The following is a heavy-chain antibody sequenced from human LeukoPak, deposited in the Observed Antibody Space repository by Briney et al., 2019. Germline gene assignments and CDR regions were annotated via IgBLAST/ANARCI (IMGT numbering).Heavy chain of an antibody. V-gene: IGHV3-48*04. CDR3: ARESGHIDY. D-gene: IGHD3-10*01. Sequence: GGSLRLSCVASEFTFSSYSMNWVRQAPGKGLEWVSYISSSSNIIYYADSVKGRFTISRDNAKNSLYLQMTSLRAEDTAVYYCARESGHIDYWGQGTLVTVSP. J-gene: IGHJ4*02. CDR2: ISSSSNII. CDR1: EFTFSSYS.